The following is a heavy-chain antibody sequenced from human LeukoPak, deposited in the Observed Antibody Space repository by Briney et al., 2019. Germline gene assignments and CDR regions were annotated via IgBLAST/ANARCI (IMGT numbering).Heavy chain of an antibody. CDR2: ISSGSSTI. CDR3: ARAGETPAIVFPDH. D-gene: IGHD2-21*02. CDR1: GFTFSSYS. V-gene: IGHV3-48*02. Sequence: GGSLRLSCAASGFTFSSYSMNWVRQAPRKGLEWVSYISSGSSTIYYADSVKGRFTISRDNAKNSLYLQMNSLRDDDTGVYYCARAGETPAIVFPDHWGQGVVVTVSS. J-gene: IGHJ4*02.